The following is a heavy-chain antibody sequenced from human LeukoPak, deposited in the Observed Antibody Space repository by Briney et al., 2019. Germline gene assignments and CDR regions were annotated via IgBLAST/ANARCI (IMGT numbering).Heavy chain of an antibody. J-gene: IGHJ4*02. CDR3: ARGPRARYDSSGYYYAPFDY. Sequence: SETLSLTCTVSGGAISSYYWSWIRQPPGKGLEWIGYIYYRGSTNYNPSLKSRVTISVDTSKNQFSLKLSSVTAADTAVYYCARGPRARYDSSGYYYAPFDYWGQGTLATVSS. V-gene: IGHV4-59*08. D-gene: IGHD3-22*01. CDR1: GGAISSYY. CDR2: IYYRGST.